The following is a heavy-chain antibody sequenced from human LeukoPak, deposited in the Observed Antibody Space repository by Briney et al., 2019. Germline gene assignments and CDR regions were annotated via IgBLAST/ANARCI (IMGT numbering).Heavy chain of an antibody. CDR3: ARGGLIENDY. J-gene: IGHJ4*02. V-gene: IGHV3-9*01. D-gene: IGHD3-22*01. CDR1: GFTFDDYA. Sequence: GGSLRLSCAASGFTFDDYAMHWVRQAPGKGLEWVSGISWNSGSIGYADSVKGRFTISRDNAKNSLYLQMNSLRAEDTAVYYCARGGLIENDYWGQGTLVTVSS. CDR2: ISWNSGSI.